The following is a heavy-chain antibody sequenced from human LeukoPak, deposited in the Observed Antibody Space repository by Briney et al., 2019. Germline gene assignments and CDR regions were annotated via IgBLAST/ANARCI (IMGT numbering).Heavy chain of an antibody. J-gene: IGHJ4*02. CDR2: IYPGDSDT. CDR3: ARLRGYDPLYYFDY. CDR1: GYIFTSYW. Sequence: GGALQISCKGSGYIFTSYWIGWVRQLPGKGLEGRGIIYPGDSDTRYSPSFQGQVTISPDKSISTAYLQWSSLKASDTAMYYCARLRGYDPLYYFDYWGQGTLLTVSS. D-gene: IGHD5-12*01. V-gene: IGHV5-51*01.